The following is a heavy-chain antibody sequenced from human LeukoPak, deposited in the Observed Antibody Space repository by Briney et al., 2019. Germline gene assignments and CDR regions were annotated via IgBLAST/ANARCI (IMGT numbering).Heavy chain of an antibody. Sequence: GGSLRLSCAASGFTFDDYAMHWVRQAPGKGLEWVSGISWNSGSIGYADSVKGRFTISRDNAKNSLYLQMNSLRAEDTALYYCAKDHYPLWFGGSRINNWGQGTLVTVSS. D-gene: IGHD3-10*01. V-gene: IGHV3-9*01. CDR3: AKDHYPLWFGGSRINN. CDR2: ISWNSGSI. CDR1: GFTFDDYA. J-gene: IGHJ4*02.